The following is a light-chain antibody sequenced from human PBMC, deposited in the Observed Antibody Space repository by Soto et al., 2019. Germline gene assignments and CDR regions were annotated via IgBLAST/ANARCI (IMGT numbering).Light chain of an antibody. V-gene: IGKV3-20*01. CDR2: GAS. J-gene: IGKJ1*01. CDR3: HHYGNSLWT. Sequence: EIVLTQSPGTLSLSPGERATLSCWASQSVSSSSLAWYQQMPGQAPRLLIYGASARATGIPDRFSGSGSGADFTLTISRLEPVDFAVYYCHHYGNSLWTFGQGPKVEIK. CDR1: QSVSSSS.